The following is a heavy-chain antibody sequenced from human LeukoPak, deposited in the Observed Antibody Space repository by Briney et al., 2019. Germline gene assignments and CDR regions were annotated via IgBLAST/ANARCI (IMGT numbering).Heavy chain of an antibody. V-gene: IGHV1-24*01. CDR3: ATVRPTTVTDNWFDP. Sequence: ASVKVSCKVSGYTLTELSMHWVRQAPGKGLEWMGGXDPEDGETIYAQKFQGRVTMTEDTSTDTAYMELSSLRSEDTAVYYCATVRPTTVTDNWFDPWGQGTLVTVSS. CDR1: GYTLTELS. D-gene: IGHD4-17*01. J-gene: IGHJ5*02. CDR2: XDPEDGET.